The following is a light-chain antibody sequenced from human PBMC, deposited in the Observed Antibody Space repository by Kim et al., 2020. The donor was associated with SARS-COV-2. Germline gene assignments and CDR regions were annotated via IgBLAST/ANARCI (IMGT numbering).Light chain of an antibody. CDR1: QDISNY. V-gene: IGKV1-33*01. Sequence: DIQMTQSQSSLSASVGDRVTITCQASQDISNYLNWYQQKPGKAPKLQIYDASNLETGVPSRFSGSGSGTDFTFTISSLQPEDIATYYCQQYDNLPLTFGGGTKVDIK. CDR2: DAS. CDR3: QQYDNLPLT. J-gene: IGKJ4*01.